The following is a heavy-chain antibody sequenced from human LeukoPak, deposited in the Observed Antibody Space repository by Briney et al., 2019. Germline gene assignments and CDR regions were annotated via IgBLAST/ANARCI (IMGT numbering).Heavy chain of an antibody. V-gene: IGHV4-59*13. J-gene: IGHJ4*02. Sequence: PSETLSLTCTVSGGSISSYYWSWVRQPPGKGLEWIGYVHYSGSTKYNPSLKSRVTILVDTSKNQFSLKLSSVTAADTAVYYCARGRTGSYFAADYWGQGTLVTVSS. CDR2: VHYSGST. CDR1: GGSISSYY. D-gene: IGHD1-26*01. CDR3: ARGRTGSYFAADY.